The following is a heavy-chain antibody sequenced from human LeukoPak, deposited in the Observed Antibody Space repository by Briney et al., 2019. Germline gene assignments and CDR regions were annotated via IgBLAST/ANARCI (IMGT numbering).Heavy chain of an antibody. V-gene: IGHV1-18*01. CDR1: GYTFTTYG. CDR2: INIYNGNT. J-gene: IGHJ4*02. CDR3: ARGGTTGTGSRFDY. Sequence: GASVKVSCKASGYTFTTYGVSWVRQAPGQGPEWMGWINIYNGNTNYAQKLQGRVTMTTDTSTSTAYMELRSLRSDDTAVYYCARGGTTGTGSRFDYWGQGTLVTVSS. D-gene: IGHD1-1*01.